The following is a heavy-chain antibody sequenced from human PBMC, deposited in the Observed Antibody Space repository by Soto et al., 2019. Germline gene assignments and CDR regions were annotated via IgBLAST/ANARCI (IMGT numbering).Heavy chain of an antibody. J-gene: IGHJ6*02. D-gene: IGHD6-19*01. CDR3: ARLKWLVKGSYYYYGMDV. V-gene: IGHV1-18*01. CDR2: ISAYNGNT. Sequence: ASGKVSCKASGYTFTSYGISWVRQAPGQGLEWMGWISAYNGNTNYAQKLQGRVTMTTDTSTSTAYMELRSLRADDTAVYYCARLKWLVKGSYYYYGMDVWGQGTTVTVSS. CDR1: GYTFTSYG.